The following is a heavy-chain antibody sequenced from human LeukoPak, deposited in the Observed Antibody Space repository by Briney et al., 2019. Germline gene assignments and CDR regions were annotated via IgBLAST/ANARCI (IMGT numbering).Heavy chain of an antibody. Sequence: GGSLKLSCAAAGFTFNNYAMSWVRQAPGKGLKWVSGISSGGSTYYADSVKGRFTISRDNSKNTLYLQMNSLRAEDTAVYYCAKDTYSTSPYYFDYWGQGTLVTVSS. CDR2: ISSGGST. CDR1: GFTFNNYA. D-gene: IGHD1-26*01. J-gene: IGHJ4*02. CDR3: AKDTYSTSPYYFDY. V-gene: IGHV3-23*01.